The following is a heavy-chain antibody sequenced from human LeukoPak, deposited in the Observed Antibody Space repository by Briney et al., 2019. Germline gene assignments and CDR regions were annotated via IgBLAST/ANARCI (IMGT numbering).Heavy chain of an antibody. D-gene: IGHD6-19*01. Sequence: GGSLRLSCAASGFTFSSYAMSWVRQAPGKGLQWVSTISVSGDNTYYADSVKGRFTISRDNSKNTLYLQMNSLRAEDTAVYYCAKVPGSGWYNVFDYWGQGTLVTVSS. CDR3: AKVPGSGWYNVFDY. V-gene: IGHV3-23*01. CDR1: GFTFSSYA. J-gene: IGHJ4*02. CDR2: ISVSGDNT.